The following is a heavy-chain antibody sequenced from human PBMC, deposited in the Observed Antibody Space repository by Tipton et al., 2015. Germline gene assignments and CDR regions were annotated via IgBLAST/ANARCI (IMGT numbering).Heavy chain of an antibody. Sequence: TLSLTCTVSGGSFSDYYWSWIRQSPGEGLEWIGYIYYSGRTNYNPSLKSRITISLNTSKNQFSLKMSSVTAADTAVYYCARGHYVSRMDVWGQGTTVTVSS. J-gene: IGHJ6*02. V-gene: IGHV4-59*01. D-gene: IGHD3-10*01. CDR1: GGSFSDYY. CDR3: ARGHYVSRMDV. CDR2: IYYSGRT.